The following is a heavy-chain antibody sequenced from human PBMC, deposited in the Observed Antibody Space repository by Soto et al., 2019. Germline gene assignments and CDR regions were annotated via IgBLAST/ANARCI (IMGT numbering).Heavy chain of an antibody. CDR3: AATTTPLGSRDY. V-gene: IGHV1-3*04. Sequence: QVQLVQSGAEVKKPGASVKVSCKASGYTFTYYALHWVRQAPGQRLEWMGWIKTATGDATYSENFRARVTITRDTSASTAYMELSSLRSGDTAVYYCAATTTPLGSRDYGGQGTLVTVSS. CDR2: IKTATGDA. J-gene: IGHJ4*02. D-gene: IGHD2-15*01. CDR1: GYTFTYYA.